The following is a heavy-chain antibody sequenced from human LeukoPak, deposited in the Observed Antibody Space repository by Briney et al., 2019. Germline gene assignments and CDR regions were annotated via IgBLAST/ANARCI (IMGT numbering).Heavy chain of an antibody. J-gene: IGHJ4*02. CDR2: ISAYNGNT. CDR1: GHTFTSYG. V-gene: IGHV1-18*01. D-gene: IGHD3-22*01. Sequence: ASVKVSCKASGHTFTSYGISWVRQAPGQGLEWMGWISAYNGNTNYAQKLQGRVTMTTDTSTSTAYMELRSLRSDDTAVYYCAREEYYYDSSGPGYWGQGTLVTVSS. CDR3: AREEYYYDSSGPGY.